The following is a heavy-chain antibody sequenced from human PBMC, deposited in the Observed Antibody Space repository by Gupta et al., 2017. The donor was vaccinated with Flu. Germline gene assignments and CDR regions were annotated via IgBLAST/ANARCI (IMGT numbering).Heavy chain of an antibody. D-gene: IGHD3-22*01. CDR2: IWYDGSNK. CDR1: GFTFSSYG. Sequence: QVQLVESGGGVVQPGRSLRLSCAASGFTFSSYGMHWVRQAPGKGLEWVAIIWYDGSNKYYTDSVKGRFTISRDNSKNMLYLQMNSLRAEDTAVYYCAREHYDSSGYYPQYFDFWGQGTLVTVSS. CDR3: AREHYDSSGYYPQYFDF. J-gene: IGHJ4*02. V-gene: IGHV3-33*01.